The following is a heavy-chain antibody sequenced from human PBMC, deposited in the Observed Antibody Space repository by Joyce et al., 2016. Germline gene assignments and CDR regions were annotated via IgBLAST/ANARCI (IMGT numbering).Heavy chain of an antibody. CDR3: ARGVIAVAGRAFDY. J-gene: IGHJ4*02. V-gene: IGHV5-51*01. D-gene: IGHD6-19*01. CDR2: IYPGDAET. CDR1: EYRFTSYW. Sequence: EVQLVQSGVEVKKPGESLKISCKGSEYRFTSYWIAWVRQKPGEGLQWMGIIYPGDAETRYSPSFQGQVTISADKSITTAYLQWTSLKASDTAMYYCARGVIAVAGRAFDYWGQGTLVTVSS.